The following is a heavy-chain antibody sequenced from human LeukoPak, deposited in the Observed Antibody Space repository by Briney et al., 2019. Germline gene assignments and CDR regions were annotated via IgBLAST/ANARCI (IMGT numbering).Heavy chain of an antibody. CDR2: IYYSGST. V-gene: IGHV4-59*01. J-gene: IGHJ3*02. CDR1: GGSISSYY. D-gene: IGHD3-9*01. CDR3: ARDPYYDILTGYLIRGAFDT. Sequence: SETLSLTCTVSGGSISSYYWSWIRQPPGKGLEWIGYIYYSGSTNYNPSLKSRVTISVDTSKNQFSLKLSSVTAADTAVYYCARDPYYDILTGYLIRGAFDTWGLGTLVTVSS.